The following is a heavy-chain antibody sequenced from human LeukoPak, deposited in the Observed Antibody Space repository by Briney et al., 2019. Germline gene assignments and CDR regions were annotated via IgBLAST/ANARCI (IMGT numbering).Heavy chain of an antibody. Sequence: PGGSLRLSCATSGFTFSDHYMEWVRQPPGKGLEWIGEINHSGSTNYNPSLKSRVTISVDTSKNQFSLKLSSVTAADTAVYYCARRPPRYYYDSSGYAITQWGQGTLVTVSS. CDR3: ARRPPRYYYDSSGYAITQ. CDR1: GFTFSDHY. J-gene: IGHJ4*02. V-gene: IGHV4-34*01. CDR2: INHSGST. D-gene: IGHD3-22*01.